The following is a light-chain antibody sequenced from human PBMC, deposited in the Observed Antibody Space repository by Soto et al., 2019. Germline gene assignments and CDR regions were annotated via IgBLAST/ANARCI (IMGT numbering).Light chain of an antibody. V-gene: IGKV3-15*01. CDR3: QHYNSWPRT. Sequence: EMVMTQSPATLSVSPGERATLSCRASQSVSSNLAWYQQKPGQAPRLLIYGASTRATGIPARFSGSGSGTEFTLTIRSLQSEDFAVYHCQHYNSWPRTFGQGTKVESK. CDR1: QSVSSN. CDR2: GAS. J-gene: IGKJ1*01.